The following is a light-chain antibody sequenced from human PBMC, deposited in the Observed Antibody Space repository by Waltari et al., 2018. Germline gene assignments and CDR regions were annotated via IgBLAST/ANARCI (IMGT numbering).Light chain of an antibody. CDR2: DAS. J-gene: IGKJ1*01. Sequence: DIQMTQSPSTLSASVGDKVTITCRASQTVTNWLAWYQLKPGMAPKLLIFDASTLKSGVPSRFSGSGSETEFTLTISSLQPDYFATYFCQHYNTLSVSFGQGTKVEVK. V-gene: IGKV1-5*03. CDR3: QHYNTLSVS. CDR1: QTVTNW.